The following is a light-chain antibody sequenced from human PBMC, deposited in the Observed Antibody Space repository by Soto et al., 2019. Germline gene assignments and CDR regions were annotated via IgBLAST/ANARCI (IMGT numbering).Light chain of an antibody. CDR3: QQYGSSPMYT. CDR2: GAS. Sequence: EIVLTQSPGTLSLSPGERATLSCRASQSVSSSYLAWYQQKPGQAPRLLIYGASSRATGIPDRFSGSGSGTDSTLTISRLEPDDFAVYYCQQYGSSPMYTFGQGTELEIK. CDR1: QSVSSSY. J-gene: IGKJ2*01. V-gene: IGKV3-20*01.